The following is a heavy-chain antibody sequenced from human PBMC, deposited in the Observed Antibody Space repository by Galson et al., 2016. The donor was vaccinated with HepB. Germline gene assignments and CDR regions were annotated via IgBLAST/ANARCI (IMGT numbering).Heavy chain of an antibody. CDR3: AKRHEYCPPVGCSVDY. V-gene: IGHV3-30*18. CDR1: GFIFRGYG. J-gene: IGHJ4*02. D-gene: IGHD2/OR15-2a*01. Sequence: SLRLSCAGSGFIFRGYGMHWVRQAPGKGLEWVAADSMDGRRKFYADPVRGRFTISRDNSNNMLFLQMDSLRPDDTAVYYCAKRHEYCPPVGCSVDYWGQGTLVSVSS. CDR2: DSMDGRRK.